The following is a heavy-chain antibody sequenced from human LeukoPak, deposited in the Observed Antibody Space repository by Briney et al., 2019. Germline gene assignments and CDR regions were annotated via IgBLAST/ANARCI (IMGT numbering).Heavy chain of an antibody. J-gene: IGHJ4*02. CDR2: IYYSGST. CDR3: ARHRHHCSSTSCYPYYFDY. V-gene: IGHV4-59*08. D-gene: IGHD2-2*01. CDR1: GGSISSHY. Sequence: SETLSLTCTVSGGSISSHYWSWIRQPPGKGLEWIGYIYYSGSTNYNPSLKSRVTISVDTSKNQFSLKLSSVTAADTAVYYCARHRHHCSSTSCYPYYFDYWGQGTLVTVSS.